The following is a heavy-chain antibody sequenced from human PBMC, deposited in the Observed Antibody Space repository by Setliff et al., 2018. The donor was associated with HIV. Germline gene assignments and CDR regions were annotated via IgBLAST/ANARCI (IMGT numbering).Heavy chain of an antibody. J-gene: IGHJ4*02. Sequence: SETLSLTCSVSGYSLSSASYWGWIRQPPGKGLEWIGEIYHTEYTNYIPSLKSRVTMSLDTSKNQFSLNLNSVTAADTAVYYCSNWNTTVDADSWGQGTLVTVSS. V-gene: IGHV4-38-2*02. CDR1: GYSLSSASY. D-gene: IGHD1-1*01. CDR3: SNWNTTVDADS. CDR2: IYHTEYT.